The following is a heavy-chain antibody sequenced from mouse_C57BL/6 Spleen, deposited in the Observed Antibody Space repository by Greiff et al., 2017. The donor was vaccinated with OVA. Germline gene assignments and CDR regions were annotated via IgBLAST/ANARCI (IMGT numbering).Heavy chain of an antibody. J-gene: IGHJ4*01. Sequence: VQLQQSGAELVKPGASVKLSCTASGFNFKDTYMHWVKQRPEQGLEWIGRIDPANGNTKYDPKFQGKATITADTSSNTAYLQLSSLTSEDTAVYYCARSVPFYAMDYWGQGTSVTVSS. CDR2: IDPANGNT. CDR3: ARSVPFYAMDY. CDR1: GFNFKDTY. V-gene: IGHV14-3*02. D-gene: IGHD1-1*01.